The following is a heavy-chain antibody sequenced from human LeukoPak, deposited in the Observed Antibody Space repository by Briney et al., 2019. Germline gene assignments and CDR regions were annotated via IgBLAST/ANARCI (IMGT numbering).Heavy chain of an antibody. Sequence: ASVKVSCKASGGTFSSYAISWVRQAPGQGLEWMGGIIPIFGTANYAQKFQGRVTITTDESTSTAYLELSSLRSEDTAGYYCARAPRTSSSSAYYYMDVWGKGTTVTVSS. D-gene: IGHD6-6*01. J-gene: IGHJ6*03. CDR2: IIPIFGTA. V-gene: IGHV1-69*05. CDR1: GGTFSSYA. CDR3: ARAPRTSSSSAYYYMDV.